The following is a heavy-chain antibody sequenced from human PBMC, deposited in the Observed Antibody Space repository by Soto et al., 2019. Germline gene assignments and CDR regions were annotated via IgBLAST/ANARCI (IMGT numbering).Heavy chain of an antibody. CDR3: ARHYDMWSGYLSPVDY. CDR1: GYTFSDYY. CDR2: IDTSGTKI. D-gene: IGHD3-3*01. V-gene: IGHV3-11*01. J-gene: IGHJ4*02. Sequence: QVQLVESGGDLVKPGGSLRLSCAASGYTFSDYYMSWIRQAPGKGLEWISYIDTSGTKIYYADSVKGRFTITRDNAKNSRYLEMNSLRDEDTAVYYCARHYDMWSGYLSPVDYWGQGTLVTVSS.